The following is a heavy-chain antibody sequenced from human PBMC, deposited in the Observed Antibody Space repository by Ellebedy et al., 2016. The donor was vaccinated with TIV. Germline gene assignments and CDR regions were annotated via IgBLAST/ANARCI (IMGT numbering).Heavy chain of an antibody. D-gene: IGHD2-15*01. V-gene: IGHV1-3*01. Sequence: ASVKVSCKASGYTFTSYAMHWVRQAPGQRLEWMGWINAGNGNTKYSQKFQGRVTITRDTSASTAYMELSSLRSEDTAVYYCARAFLLLVAATDNWFDPWGQGTLVTVSS. CDR2: INAGNGNT. J-gene: IGHJ5*02. CDR1: GYTFTSYA. CDR3: ARAFLLLVAATDNWFDP.